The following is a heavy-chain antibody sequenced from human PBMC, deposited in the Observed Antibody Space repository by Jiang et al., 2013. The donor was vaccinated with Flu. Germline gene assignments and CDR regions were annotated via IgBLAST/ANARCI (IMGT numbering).Heavy chain of an antibody. D-gene: IGHD1-26*01. CDR2: IDHSGII. CDR3: ARDVGADGMGV. Sequence: GSGLVKPSGTLSLTCSVSGGSLRSNYWNWIRQSSGKGLEWIGSIDHSGIISYNPSLKSRVSISVDTSKNQFSLTLYSLTAADTAVYYCARDVGADGMGVWGQGTTVTVSS. J-gene: IGHJ6*02. CDR1: GGSLRSNY. V-gene: IGHV4-59*01.